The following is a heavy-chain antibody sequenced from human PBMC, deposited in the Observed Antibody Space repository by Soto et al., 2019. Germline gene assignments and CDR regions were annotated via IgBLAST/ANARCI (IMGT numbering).Heavy chain of an antibody. Sequence: GGSLRLSCAASGVTLSNCGMSWVRQASGKGLEWVSGVKGSDGSTYYADPVKGRFTISRDNSENTLYLQMNSLRAEDTAVYYCAKHVDSHFFRNPFEIWGQGTLVTVSS. CDR2: VKGSDGST. J-gene: IGHJ3*02. CDR1: GVTLSNCG. CDR3: AKHVDSHFFRNPFEI. D-gene: IGHD3-22*01. V-gene: IGHV3-23*01.